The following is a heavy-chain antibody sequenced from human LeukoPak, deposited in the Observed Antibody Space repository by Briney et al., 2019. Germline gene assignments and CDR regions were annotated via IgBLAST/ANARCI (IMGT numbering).Heavy chain of an antibody. CDR1: GFTFSWHW. CDR2: IISVGSNT. V-gene: IGHV3-74*01. CDR3: TTGNQYSPWAFDI. D-gene: IGHD1-14*01. Sequence: PGGSLRLSCAASGFTFSWHWMYWLRQAPGKGLVWVSRIISVGSNTTYADSVKGRFTISRDNAKNTVYLQMNSLRVEDTAVYYCTTGNQYSPWAFDIWGQGTMVTVSS. J-gene: IGHJ3*02.